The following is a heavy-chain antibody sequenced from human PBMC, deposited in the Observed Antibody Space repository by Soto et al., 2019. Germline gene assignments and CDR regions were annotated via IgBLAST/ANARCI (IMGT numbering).Heavy chain of an antibody. CDR3: ARHLHIVVVTAIPTHYYYYGMDV. D-gene: IGHD2-21*02. J-gene: IGHJ6*02. CDR2: IIPIFGTA. CDR1: GGTFSSYA. V-gene: IGHV1-69*13. Sequence: SVKVSCKASGGTFSSYAISWVRQAPGQGLEWMGGIIPIFGTANYAQKFQGRVTITADESTSTAYMELSSLRSEDTAVYYCARHLHIVVVTAIPTHYYYYGMDVWGQGTTVTVSS.